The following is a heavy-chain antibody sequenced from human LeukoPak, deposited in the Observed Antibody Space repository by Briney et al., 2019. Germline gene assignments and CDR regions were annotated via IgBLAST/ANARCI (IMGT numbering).Heavy chain of an antibody. D-gene: IGHD4-17*01. Sequence: PGGSLRLSCAASGFTFSTYAMSWVRQAAGKGLEWVSLISGSGGGTYYADSVKGRFTISRDNSKNTLYLQMNSLRAEDTAVYYCAKGMTTVTSYYFDYWGQGTLVTVSS. CDR1: GFTFSTYA. CDR3: AKGMTTVTSYYFDY. V-gene: IGHV3-23*01. J-gene: IGHJ4*02. CDR2: ISGSGGGT.